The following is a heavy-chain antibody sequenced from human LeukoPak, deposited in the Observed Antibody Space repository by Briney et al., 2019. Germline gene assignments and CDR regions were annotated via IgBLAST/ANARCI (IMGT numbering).Heavy chain of an antibody. J-gene: IGHJ6*02. CDR2: ISGSGDST. Sequence: GGSLRLSCAASGFTFSSYAMSWVRQAPGKGLEWVASISGSGDSTNYGDSVKGRFTISRDNFKRTVHLEMSNLRADDTAMYYCVRRAAVRGMDFWGLGTTVMVSS. CDR1: GFTFSSYA. V-gene: IGHV3-23*01. D-gene: IGHD1-14*01. CDR3: VRRAAVRGMDF.